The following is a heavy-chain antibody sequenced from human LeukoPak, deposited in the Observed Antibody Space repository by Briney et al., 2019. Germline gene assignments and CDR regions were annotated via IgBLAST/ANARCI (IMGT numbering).Heavy chain of an antibody. CDR1: GFTFSSNG. J-gene: IGHJ4*02. CDR2: IRYDGSNK. D-gene: IGHD6-13*01. Sequence: RGSLRLSCAASGFTFSSNGIHWVRQAPGKGLEWVAFIRYDGSNKYYADSVKGRFTISRDNSKSTVYLYVHSPRGDDTAVYYCAKDLRAAADGTYFDYWGRGTLVTVSS. V-gene: IGHV3-30*02. CDR3: AKDLRAAADGTYFDY.